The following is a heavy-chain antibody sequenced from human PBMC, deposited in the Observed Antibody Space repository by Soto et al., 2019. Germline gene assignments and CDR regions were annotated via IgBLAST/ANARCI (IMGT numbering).Heavy chain of an antibody. V-gene: IGHV4-59*01. CDR1: GGSISSYY. CDR2: IYYSGGT. J-gene: IGHJ3*02. CDR3: ARAEYCSGGSCYSFNAFDI. Sequence: PSETLSLTCTVSGGSISSYYWSWIRQPPGKGLEWIGYIYYSGGTNYNPSLKSRVTISVDTSKNQFSLKLSSVTAADTAVYYCARAEYCSGGSCYSFNAFDIWGQGTMVTVSS. D-gene: IGHD2-15*01.